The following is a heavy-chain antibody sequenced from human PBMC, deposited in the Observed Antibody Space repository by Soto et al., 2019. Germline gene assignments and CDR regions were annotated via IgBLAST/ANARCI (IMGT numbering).Heavy chain of an antibody. CDR2: IIPIFGTA. CDR3: ATVPYYYDSSGYYFDY. Sequence: SVKVSCKASGGTFSSYAISWVRQAPGQGLEWMGGIIPIFGTANYAQKFQGRVTITADESTSTAYMEPSSLRSEDTAVYYCATVPYYYDSSGYYFDYWGQGTLVTVSP. CDR1: GGTFSSYA. V-gene: IGHV1-69*13. D-gene: IGHD3-22*01. J-gene: IGHJ4*02.